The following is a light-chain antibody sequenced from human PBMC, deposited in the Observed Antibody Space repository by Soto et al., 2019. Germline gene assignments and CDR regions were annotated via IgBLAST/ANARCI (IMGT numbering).Light chain of an antibody. Sequence: DIQITQSPSTLSLYLLDIVTITCRASQTISSWLAWYQQKPGKAPKLLIYAASSLQSGVPSRFSGSGSGTDFTLTISSLQPEDFATYYCQQSYSTPETFGQGTKVDIK. CDR2: AAS. CDR3: QQSYSTPET. V-gene: IGKV1-39*01. CDR1: QTISSW. J-gene: IGKJ1*01.